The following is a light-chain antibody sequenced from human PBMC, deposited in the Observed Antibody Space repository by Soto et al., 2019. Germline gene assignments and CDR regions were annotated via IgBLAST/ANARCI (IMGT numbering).Light chain of an antibody. CDR2: DVS. J-gene: IGLJ1*01. V-gene: IGLV2-11*01. CDR1: SSDVGGYNY. Sequence: QSALTQPRSVSGSPGQSVTISCTGTSSDVGGYNYVSWYQQHAGKAPKVMIYDVSERPSGVPDRSSGYKSGNTASLTISGLQAEDEADYYCCSYAGSQRYVLGTGTKLTVL. CDR3: CSYAGSQRYV.